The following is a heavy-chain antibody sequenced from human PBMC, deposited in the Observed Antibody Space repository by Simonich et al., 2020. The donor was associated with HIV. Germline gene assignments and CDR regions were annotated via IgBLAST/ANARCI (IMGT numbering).Heavy chain of an antibody. CDR2: INHRGST. Sequence: QVQLQQWGAGLLKPSETLSLTCAVYGGSFSGNYWSWIRPPPGKGLVWIGEINHRGSTNYNPSLKSRVTISVDTSKNQFSQKLSSVTAADTAVYYCARLTAGGLGEYFQHWGQGTLVTVSS. D-gene: IGHD6-13*01. J-gene: IGHJ1*01. CDR1: GGSFSGNY. CDR3: ARLTAGGLGEYFQH. V-gene: IGHV4-34*01.